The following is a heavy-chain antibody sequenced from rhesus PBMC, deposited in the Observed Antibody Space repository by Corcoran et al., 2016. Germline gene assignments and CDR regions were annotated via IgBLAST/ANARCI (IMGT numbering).Heavy chain of an antibody. J-gene: IGHJ5-1*01. V-gene: IGHV4-173*01. Sequence: QLQLQESGPGLVKPSETLSLTWPVSCGSISMNSWSCIRTPPGMGLERIGRISGSGGSTDYNPSLKSRVTISTDTSKNQFSLKLSSVTAADTAVYYCARTYYNFWSGYDGRFDVWGAGVLVTVSS. D-gene: IGHD3-3*01. CDR3: ARTYYNFWSGYDGRFDV. CDR2: ISGSGGST. CDR1: CGSISMNS.